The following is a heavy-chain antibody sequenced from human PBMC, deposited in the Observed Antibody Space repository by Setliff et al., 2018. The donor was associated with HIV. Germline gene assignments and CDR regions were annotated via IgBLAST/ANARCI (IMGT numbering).Heavy chain of an antibody. Sequence: SETLSLTCSVSGDSISSGSYYWSWIRPPAGKGLEWIGQIHTTGSTNYNPSLKSRVTISMDTSKNQFSLNLNSVTATDTAVYYCAKRTFGSGRLDPWGQGTLVTVSS. V-gene: IGHV4-61*09. CDR1: GDSISSGSYY. J-gene: IGHJ5*02. CDR2: IHTTGST. D-gene: IGHD3-16*01. CDR3: AKRTFGSGRLDP.